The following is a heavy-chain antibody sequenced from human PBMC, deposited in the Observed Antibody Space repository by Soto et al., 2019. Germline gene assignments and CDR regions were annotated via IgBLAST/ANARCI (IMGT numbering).Heavy chain of an antibody. V-gene: IGHV3-30-3*01. CDR2: ISSDGSNR. CDR1: GFTFRDYP. CDR3: AHLAGLSHTDDF. J-gene: IGHJ4*02. D-gene: IGHD5-18*01. Sequence: GGSLRLSCAGSGFTFRDYPLHWVRQAPGKGLEWVTVISSDGSNRYYADSVKGRFTISRDNSKNTLYLQMNSLRVEDTAIYICAHLAGLSHTDDFWGQGTPVTVSS.